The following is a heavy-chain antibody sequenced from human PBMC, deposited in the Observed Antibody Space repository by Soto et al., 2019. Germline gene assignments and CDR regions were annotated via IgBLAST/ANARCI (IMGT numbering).Heavy chain of an antibody. CDR2: VNPSGGST. CDR3: ARDVGECGGECYRHLDYYHYGMEV. J-gene: IGHJ6*02. V-gene: IGHV1-46*01. D-gene: IGHD2-21*01. CDR1: GYTFTSYY. Sequence: ASVKVSCKASGYTFTSYYMHWVRQAPGQGLEWMGIVNPSGGSTSYAQKFQGRVTMTRDTSTSTVYMELSSLRSEDTAVYYCARDVGECGGECYRHLDYYHYGMEVWGQGTTVNVSS.